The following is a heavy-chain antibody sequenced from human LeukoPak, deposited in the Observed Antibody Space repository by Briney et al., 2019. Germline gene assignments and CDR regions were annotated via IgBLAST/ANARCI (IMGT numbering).Heavy chain of an antibody. CDR1: GFTFSDYS. J-gene: IGHJ4*02. CDR2: ITSGSSNI. CDR3: ARDPPDRYYYDSSGYLPHDY. V-gene: IGHV3-48*01. D-gene: IGHD3-22*01. Sequence: GSLRLSCAASGFTFSDYSMNWVRQAPGKGLEWVSYITSGSSNIYYADSVKGRFTISRDNAKNSLYLQMNSLRAEDTAVYYCARDPPDRYYYDSSGYLPHDYWGQGTLVTVSS.